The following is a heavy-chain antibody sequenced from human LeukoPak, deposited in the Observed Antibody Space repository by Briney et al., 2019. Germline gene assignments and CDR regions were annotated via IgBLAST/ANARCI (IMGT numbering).Heavy chain of an antibody. CDR2: ISSDGRTT. CDR1: GFTFSYNW. V-gene: IGHV3-74*01. Sequence: PGGSLRLSCAASGFTFSYNWMHWVRQAPGKGLAWVSRISSDGRTTHYADSVKGRFTISRDSAKNTLFLQMNDLRAEDTAVYYCLGYYSGSPNWGQGTLVTVSS. CDR3: LGYYSGSPN. J-gene: IGHJ4*02. D-gene: IGHD3-10*01.